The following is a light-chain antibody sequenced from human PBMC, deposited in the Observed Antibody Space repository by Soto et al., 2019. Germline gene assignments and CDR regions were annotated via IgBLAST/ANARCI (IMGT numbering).Light chain of an antibody. CDR3: SSYRTGSAFYV. CDR2: EVR. J-gene: IGLJ1*01. V-gene: IGLV2-14*01. CDR1: SSDVGDYNY. Sequence: ALTQPASVSGSPGQSITISCTGTSSDVGDYNYVSWYQHHPGKAPKLIIYEVRNRPSGVPNRFSGAKSGNTASLTISGLQAEDEADYYCSSYRTGSAFYVFGSGTKVTVL.